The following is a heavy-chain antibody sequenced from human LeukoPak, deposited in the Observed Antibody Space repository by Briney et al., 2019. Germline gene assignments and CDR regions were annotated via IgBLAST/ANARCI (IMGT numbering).Heavy chain of an antibody. J-gene: IGHJ4*02. D-gene: IGHD3-16*02. Sequence: GGSLRLSCAASGFTFSSYSMNWVRQAPGKGLEWVSSISSSSSYIYYADSVKGRFTISRDNAKNSLYLQMNSLRAEDTAVYYCARDGEGDVNYVWGSYRYTVYFDYWGQGTLVTVSS. CDR2: ISSSSSYI. V-gene: IGHV3-21*01. CDR1: GFTFSSYS. CDR3: ARDGEGDVNYVWGSYRYTVYFDY.